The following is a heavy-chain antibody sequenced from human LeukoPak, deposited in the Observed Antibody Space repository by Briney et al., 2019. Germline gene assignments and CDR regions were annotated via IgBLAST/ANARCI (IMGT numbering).Heavy chain of an antibody. J-gene: IGHJ3*02. CDR2: FDPEDGER. CDR1: GYTLTELS. CDR3: ATAVDSSSWQDAFDI. Sequence: GASVKVSCKVSGYTLTELSMHWVRQAPGKGLEWMGGFDPEDGERIYAQKFQGRVTMTEDTSTDTAYMALTSLRSEDTAVYYCATAVDSSSWQDAFDIWGQGTMVTVSS. D-gene: IGHD6-13*01. V-gene: IGHV1-24*01.